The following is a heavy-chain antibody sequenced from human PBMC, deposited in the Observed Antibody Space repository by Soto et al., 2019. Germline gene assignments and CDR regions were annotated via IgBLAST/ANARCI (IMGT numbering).Heavy chain of an antibody. CDR1: GSTGSNYG. Sequence: HVQLVQSGAEVKTPVASVKVSCRSSGSTGSNYGISWVRQAPLHGLEWMGWIGPYDRKTDYAQNFQGRVTMTADTSTSTAYMELRSLRSDDTAVYYCARDPSGEVVPAASDSWGQGTLVTVSS. J-gene: IGHJ4*02. V-gene: IGHV1-18*01. D-gene: IGHD2-2*01. CDR2: IGPYDRKT. CDR3: ARDPSGEVVPAASDS.